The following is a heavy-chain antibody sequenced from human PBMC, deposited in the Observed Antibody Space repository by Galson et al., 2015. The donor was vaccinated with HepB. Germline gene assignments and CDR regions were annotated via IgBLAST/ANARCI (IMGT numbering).Heavy chain of an antibody. D-gene: IGHD4/OR15-4a*01. Sequence: QAPGKGLVWVSRIDNDGTGTDYGDSVKGRFTISRDNAKNTLYLVMSSLRADDTAVYFCARRQCIGASCYLDSWGQGTLVTVSS. J-gene: IGHJ4*02. CDR3: ARRQCIGASCYLDS. CDR2: IDNDGTGT. V-gene: IGHV3-74*01.